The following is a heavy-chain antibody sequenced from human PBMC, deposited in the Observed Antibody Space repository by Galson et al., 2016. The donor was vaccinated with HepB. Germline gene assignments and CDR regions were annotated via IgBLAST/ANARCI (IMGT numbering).Heavy chain of an antibody. J-gene: IGHJ4*02. D-gene: IGHD5-12*01. CDR1: RFTFSAYT. CDR3: AREGDSGYDSFDY. CDR2: ICSSAKYR. V-gene: IGHV3-21*01. Sequence: SLRLSCAASRFTFSAYTMNWVRQPPGKGLEWVSSICSSAKYRFYADSVRGRFTISRDNAEKSLYLQMNSLRAEDTAVYYCAREGDSGYDSFDYWGQGTLVTVSS.